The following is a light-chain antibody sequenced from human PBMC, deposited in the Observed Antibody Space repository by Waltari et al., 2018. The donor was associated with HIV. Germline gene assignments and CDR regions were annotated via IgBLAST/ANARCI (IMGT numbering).Light chain of an antibody. V-gene: IGKV2D-30*01. Sequence: MTQSPSSVSVAVGGAVSINCRASQNIGKTLAWYQLKSNRAPRLLIYEASRLDDGVPDRFSGSGSGTDFTLKISRVEAEDVGVYYCMQGTHWPRTFGQGTKLEIK. CDR2: EAS. J-gene: IGKJ2*01. CDR1: QNIGKT. CDR3: MQGTHWPRT.